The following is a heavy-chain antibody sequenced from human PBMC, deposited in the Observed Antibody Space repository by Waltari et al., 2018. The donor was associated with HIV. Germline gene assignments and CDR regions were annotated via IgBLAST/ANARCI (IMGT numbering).Heavy chain of an antibody. J-gene: IGHJ3*02. D-gene: IGHD3-16*01. CDR1: GGSFSTFY. CDR3: ARWCLGYRWTCDAFDI. V-gene: IGHV4-34*01. Sequence: QVHLQQWGAGQLKPSETLSLTCAVYGGSFSTFYWSWIRQSPGKGLEWIGEVRPGGSTNSNPSLMSRVTISEDTSKNQLSLKLASVTAADTAVYYCARWCLGYRWTCDAFDIWGQGTMVVVSS. CDR2: VRPGGST.